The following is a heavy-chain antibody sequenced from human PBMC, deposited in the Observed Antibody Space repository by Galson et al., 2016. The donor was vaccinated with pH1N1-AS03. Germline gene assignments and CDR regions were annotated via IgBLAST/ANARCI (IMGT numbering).Heavy chain of an antibody. D-gene: IGHD3-16*02. J-gene: IGHJ2*01. CDR3: ARDRWTTDWYFDL. V-gene: IGHV1-3*04. CDR1: GYTFTTYA. Sequence: ASGYTFTTYAIHWVRQAPGQRLEWMGWMNTAMGNTKYSQNFQGRVTITRDTSANTAYMELRGLRSEDTAVYFCARDRWTTDWYFDLWGRGTLVTVSS. CDR2: MNTAMGNT.